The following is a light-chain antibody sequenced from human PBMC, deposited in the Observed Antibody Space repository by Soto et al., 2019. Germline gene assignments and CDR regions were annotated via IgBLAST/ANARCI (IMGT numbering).Light chain of an antibody. CDR2: EGS. Sequence: QSVLTRPASVSGSPGQSITISCTGTSSDVGSYNLVSWYQQHPGKAPKLMIYEGSKRPSGVSNRFSGSKSGNTASLTISGLQAEDEADYYCCSYAGSSTSVFGTGTKVTVL. CDR3: CSYAGSSTSV. J-gene: IGLJ1*01. CDR1: SSDVGSYNL. V-gene: IGLV2-23*01.